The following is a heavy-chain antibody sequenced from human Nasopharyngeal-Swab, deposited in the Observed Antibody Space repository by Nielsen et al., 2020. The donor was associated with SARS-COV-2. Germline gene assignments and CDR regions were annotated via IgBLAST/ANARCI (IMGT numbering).Heavy chain of an antibody. D-gene: IGHD3-22*01. J-gene: IGHJ6*02. CDR2: INHSGST. V-gene: IGHV4-34*01. Sequence: SETLSLTCAVYGGSFNGYYWSWIRQSPGKGQECIWEINHSGSTNYNPSLKSRVTISVDTSKTQYTLKLSSVTAADTAVYYCARGSTMNGYYGMDVWGQGTTVTVSS. CDR3: ARGSTMNGYYGMDV. CDR1: GGSFNGYY.